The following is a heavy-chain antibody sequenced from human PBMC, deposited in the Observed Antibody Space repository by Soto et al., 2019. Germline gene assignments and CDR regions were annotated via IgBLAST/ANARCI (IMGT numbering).Heavy chain of an antibody. D-gene: IGHD2-2*01. CDR3: ARDSNRTSNGGIDY. CDR2: IYYSGST. CDR1: GGSISSYY. V-gene: IGHV4-59*01. Sequence: PSETLSLTCTVSGGSISSYYWSWIRQPPGKGLEWIGYIYYSGSTNYNPSLKSRVTISVDTSKNQFSLKLSPVTAADTAVYYCARDSNRTSNGGIDYWGQGTLVTVSS. J-gene: IGHJ4*02.